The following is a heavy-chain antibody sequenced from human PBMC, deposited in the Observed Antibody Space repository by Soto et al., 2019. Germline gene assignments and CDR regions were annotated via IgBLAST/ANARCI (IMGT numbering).Heavy chain of an antibody. J-gene: IGHJ2*01. CDR1: GGTFSSYT. CDR2: IIPILGIA. Sequence: QVQLVHSGAEVKKPGSSVKVSCKASGGTFSSYTISWVRQAPGQGLEWMGRIIPILGIANYAQKFQGRVTITADKSTSTAYMELSSLRSEDTAVYYCARDRCSSTSCTGYFDLWGRGTLVTVSS. V-gene: IGHV1-69*04. CDR3: ARDRCSSTSCTGYFDL. D-gene: IGHD2-2*01.